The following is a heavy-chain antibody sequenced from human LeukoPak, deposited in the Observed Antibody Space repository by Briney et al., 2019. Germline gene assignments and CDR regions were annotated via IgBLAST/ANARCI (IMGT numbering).Heavy chain of an antibody. J-gene: IGHJ4*02. CDR3: ARDRQQLVRGDYFDY. CDR1: GGSISSGSYY. Sequence: PSETLSLICTVSGGSISSGSYYWVWIRQPPGKGLEWIGSIYYSGSTYYNPSLKSRVTISVDTSKNQFSLKLSSVTAADTAVYYCARDRQQLVRGDYFDYWGQGTLVTVSS. CDR2: IYYSGST. V-gene: IGHV4-39*07. D-gene: IGHD6-13*01.